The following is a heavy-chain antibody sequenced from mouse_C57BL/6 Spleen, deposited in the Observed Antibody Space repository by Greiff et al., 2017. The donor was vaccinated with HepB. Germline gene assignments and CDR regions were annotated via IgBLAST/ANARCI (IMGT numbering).Heavy chain of an antibody. Sequence: DVQLQESGGDLVKPGGSLKLSCAASGFTFSSYGMSWVRQTPDKRLEWVATISSGGSYTYYPDSVKGRFTISRDNAKNTLYLQMSSLKSEDTAMYYCARHQSIYYYGSSHWYFDVWGTGTTVTVSS. D-gene: IGHD1-1*01. V-gene: IGHV5-6*01. J-gene: IGHJ1*03. CDR1: GFTFSSYG. CDR3: ARHQSIYYYGSSHWYFDV. CDR2: ISSGGSYT.